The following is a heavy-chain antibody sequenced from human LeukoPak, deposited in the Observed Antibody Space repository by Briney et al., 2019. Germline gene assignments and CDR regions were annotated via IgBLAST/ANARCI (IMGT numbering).Heavy chain of an antibody. V-gene: IGHV3-7*01. J-gene: IGHJ4*02. CDR1: GFTFSSYW. Sequence: GGSLRLSCAASGFTFSSYWMSWVRQAPGKGLEWVANIKQDGGEKYYVDSVKGRFTISRDNAKNSLYLQMNSLRAEDTAVYYCAGTYYDFWSGYYSYFDYWGQGTLVTVSS. CDR3: AGTYYDFWSGYYSYFDY. CDR2: IKQDGGEK. D-gene: IGHD3-3*01.